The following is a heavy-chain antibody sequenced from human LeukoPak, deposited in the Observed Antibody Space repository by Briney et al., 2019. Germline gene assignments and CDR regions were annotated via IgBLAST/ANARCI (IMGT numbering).Heavy chain of an antibody. CDR2: IKSKTDGETT. Sequence: GGSLRLSCAASGFTSANAWMSWVRQAPGKGLECVGRIKSKTDGETTDYAAPVKGRFTISRDDSKNMLYLQMNSLKSEDTAVYYCTADLPPPRGYDYPFDYWGQGSLVTVSS. CDR3: TADLPPPRGYDYPFDY. D-gene: IGHD5-12*01. J-gene: IGHJ4*02. V-gene: IGHV3-15*01. CDR1: GFTSANAW.